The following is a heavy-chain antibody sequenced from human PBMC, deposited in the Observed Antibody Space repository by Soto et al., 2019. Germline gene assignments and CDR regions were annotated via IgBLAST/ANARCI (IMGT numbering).Heavy chain of an antibody. CDR1: GGSISSSSYY. CDR2: IYYSGST. J-gene: IGHJ5*02. V-gene: IGHV4-39*01. D-gene: IGHD3-3*01. Sequence: QLQLQESGPGLVKPSETLSLTCTVSGGSISSSSYYWGWIRQPPGKGLEWIGSIYYSGSTYYNPSLKSRATRSVDTSKNQFSLKLSSVTAADTAVYYCARRLDYDFWSGYKNWFDPWGQGTLVTVSS. CDR3: ARRLDYDFWSGYKNWFDP.